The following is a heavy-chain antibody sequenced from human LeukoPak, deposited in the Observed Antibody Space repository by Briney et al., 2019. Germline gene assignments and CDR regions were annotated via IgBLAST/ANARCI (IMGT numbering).Heavy chain of an antibody. J-gene: IGHJ4*02. D-gene: IGHD4-17*01. V-gene: IGHV1-18*01. CDR1: GYTFTSYG. Sequence: GASVKVSCKASGYTFTSYGFSWLRQAPPHRLEGMGWISAYNGNTNYAQKLQGRVTMTTDTSTSTAYMELRSLRSDDTAVYYCARAQGHGDYTFDYWGQGTLVTVSS. CDR2: ISAYNGNT. CDR3: ARAQGHGDYTFDY.